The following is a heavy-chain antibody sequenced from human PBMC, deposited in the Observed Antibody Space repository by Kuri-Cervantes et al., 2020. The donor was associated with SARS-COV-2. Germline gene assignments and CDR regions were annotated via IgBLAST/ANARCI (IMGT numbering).Heavy chain of an antibody. D-gene: IGHD1-7*01. V-gene: IGHV3-23*01. Sequence: GESLKISCAASGFTFSSYAMSWVRQAPGKGLEWVSAISGSGGSTYYADPVKGRFTISRDNSKNTLYLQMNSLRAEDTAVYYCAKAYWNYNYFDYWGQGTLVTVSS. CDR3: AKAYWNYNYFDY. CDR2: ISGSGGST. CDR1: GFTFSSYA. J-gene: IGHJ4*02.